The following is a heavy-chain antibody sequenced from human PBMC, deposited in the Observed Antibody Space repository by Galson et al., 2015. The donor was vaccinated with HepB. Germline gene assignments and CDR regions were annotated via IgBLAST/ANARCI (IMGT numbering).Heavy chain of an antibody. CDR3: ARGKGCSSTSCYAGLNYYGMDV. CDR2: IIPIFGTA. J-gene: IGHJ6*02. V-gene: IGHV1-69*13. CDR1: GGTFSSYA. Sequence: SVKVSCKASGGTFSSYAISWVRQAPGQGLEWMGGIIPIFGTANYAQKFQGRVTITADESTSTAYMELSSLRSEDTAVYYCARGKGCSSTSCYAGLNYYGMDVWGQGTTVTVSS. D-gene: IGHD2-2*01.